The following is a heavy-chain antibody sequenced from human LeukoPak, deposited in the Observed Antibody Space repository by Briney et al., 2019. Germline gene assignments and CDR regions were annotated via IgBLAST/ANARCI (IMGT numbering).Heavy chain of an antibody. J-gene: IGHJ4*02. CDR1: GFTFSNYA. Sequence: GGSLRLSCAASGFTFSNYAMHWVRQAPGKGLEWVSSISSSGTYLYYADSVKGRFTISRDNAKNSLYLQMNSLRAEDTAVYYCARGFTTTTVTTGYWGQGTLVTVSS. CDR2: ISSSGTYL. D-gene: IGHD4-17*01. CDR3: ARGFTTTTVTTGY. V-gene: IGHV3-21*01.